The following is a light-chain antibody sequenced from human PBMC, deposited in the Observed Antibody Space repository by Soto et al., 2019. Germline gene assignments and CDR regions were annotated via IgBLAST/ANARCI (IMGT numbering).Light chain of an antibody. V-gene: IGKV1D-13*01. Sequence: AIQLTQSPSSLSASVGDRVTITCRASQGISSALAWYQQKPGKAPKLLIYDASSFESGVPSRFSGSGSGTDFTLTISSLQPEDFATYYCQQFNNYPPITFGQGTRLEIK. CDR2: DAS. CDR3: QQFNNYPPIT. CDR1: QGISSA. J-gene: IGKJ5*01.